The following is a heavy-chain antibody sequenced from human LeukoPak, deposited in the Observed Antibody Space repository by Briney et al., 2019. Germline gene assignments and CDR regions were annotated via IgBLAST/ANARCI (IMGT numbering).Heavy chain of an antibody. D-gene: IGHD6-19*01. CDR3: ARRGSGWFDYYYGMDV. V-gene: IGHV3-23*01. J-gene: IGHJ6*02. Sequence: GGSLRLSCAASGFTFSSYAMSWVRQAPGKGLEWVSAISGSGGSTYYADSVKGRFTISRDNSKNTLYLQMNSLRAEDTVVYYCARRGSGWFDYYYGMDVWGQGTTVTVSS. CDR2: ISGSGGST. CDR1: GFTFSSYA.